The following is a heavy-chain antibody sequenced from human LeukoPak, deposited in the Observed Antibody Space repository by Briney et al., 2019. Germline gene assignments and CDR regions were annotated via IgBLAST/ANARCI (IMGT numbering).Heavy chain of an antibody. CDR1: GYTFTSYA. V-gene: IGHV7-4-1*02. CDR3: ARYKKVLLWSGELRSGMDV. D-gene: IGHD3-10*01. CDR2: INTNTGNP. J-gene: IGHJ6*02. Sequence: GASVQVSCQASGYTFTSYAMNWVRQAPGQGLEWMGWINTNTGNPTYAQCFTGRFVFSLDTSVSTAYLQISSLKAEDTAVYYCARYKKVLLWSGELRSGMDVWGQGTTVTVSS.